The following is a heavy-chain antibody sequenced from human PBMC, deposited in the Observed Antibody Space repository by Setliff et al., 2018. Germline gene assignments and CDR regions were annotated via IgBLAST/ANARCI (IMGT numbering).Heavy chain of an antibody. CDR3: ANLVVDY. J-gene: IGHJ4*02. CDR2: IRYDGSNK. CDR1: GFTFSSYA. V-gene: IGHV3-30*02. Sequence: GGSLRLSCAASGFTFSSYAMHWVRQTPGKGLEWVAFIRYDGSNKYYADSVKGRFTISRDNSKNTLYLQMNSLRAEDTAVYYCANLVVDYWGQGTLVTVSS. D-gene: IGHD2-8*02.